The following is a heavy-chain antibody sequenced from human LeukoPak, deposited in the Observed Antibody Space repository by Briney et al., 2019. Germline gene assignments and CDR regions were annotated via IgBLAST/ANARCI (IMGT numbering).Heavy chain of an antibody. CDR2: ISSSSYI. CDR3: ARVDTAMVPYFDY. CDR1: GFTFSSYS. D-gene: IGHD5-18*01. Sequence: GGSLRLSCAASGFTFSSYSMNWVRQAPGKGLEWVSSISSSSYIYYADSVKGRFTISRDNAKNSLYLQMNSLRAEDTAVYYCARVDTAMVPYFDYWGQGTLVTVSS. V-gene: IGHV3-21*01. J-gene: IGHJ4*02.